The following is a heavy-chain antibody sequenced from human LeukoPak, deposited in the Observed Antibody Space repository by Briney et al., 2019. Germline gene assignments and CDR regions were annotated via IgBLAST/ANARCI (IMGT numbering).Heavy chain of an antibody. Sequence: GGSLRLSCTASGFTFSITYMAWVRQAPGKGLEWVSVIYGGGDAYYADSVKGRFIIARDNSKKTLSLQMNSLRAEDTAVYYCARARRGYSYVIDYWGQGTLVTVSS. D-gene: IGHD5-18*01. V-gene: IGHV3-66*01. CDR3: ARARRGYSYVIDY. CDR2: IYGGGDA. CDR1: GFTFSITY. J-gene: IGHJ4*02.